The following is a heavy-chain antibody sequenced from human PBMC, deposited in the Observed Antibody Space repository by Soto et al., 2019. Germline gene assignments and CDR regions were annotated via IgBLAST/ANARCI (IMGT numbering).Heavy chain of an antibody. V-gene: IGHV1-69*06. D-gene: IGHD5-12*01. J-gene: IGHJ6*02. CDR1: GGTFSSYA. CDR3: ARSGGVEGGGGYDLLAYYYYGMDV. CDR2: IIPIFGTA. Sequence: QVQLVQSGAEVKKPGSSVKVSCKASGGTFSSYAISWVRQAPGQGLEWMGGIIPIFGTANYAQKFQGRVKITADKSTSAAYMEVSSLRSEDTAVYYGARSGGVEGGGGYDLLAYYYYGMDVWGQGTTVTVSS.